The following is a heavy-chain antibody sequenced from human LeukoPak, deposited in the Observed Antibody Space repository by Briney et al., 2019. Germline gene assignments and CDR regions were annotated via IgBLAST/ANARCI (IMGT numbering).Heavy chain of an antibody. CDR2: IFSGGSA. Sequence: GGSLRLSCAVSGLTVSSNYMSWVRQAPGKGLEWVSIIFSGGSAFYGDSVKGRFTVSSDISKNTLYLQMNSLRAEDTAVYYCAGASYVVIAAATAFDIWGQGTMVTVSS. V-gene: IGHV3-53*01. J-gene: IGHJ3*02. CDR3: AGASYVVIAAATAFDI. D-gene: IGHD2-2*01. CDR1: GLTVSSNY.